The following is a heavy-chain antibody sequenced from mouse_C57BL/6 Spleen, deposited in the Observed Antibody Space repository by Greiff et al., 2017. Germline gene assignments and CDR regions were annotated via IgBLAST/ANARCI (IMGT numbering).Heavy chain of an antibody. CDR1: GYSFTGSY. CDR3: ARGNRGCAY. V-gene: IGHV1-42*01. CDR2: INPSNGGT. Sequence: EVKLEESGPELVKPGASVKISCKASGYSFTGSYMNWVKRSPEKSLEWIGKINPSNGGTTYKQKFKAKATLTVDKSSSTAYMQIKSLTSEDSAFSVLARGNRGCAYWGQGTLVTVSA. J-gene: IGHJ3*01.